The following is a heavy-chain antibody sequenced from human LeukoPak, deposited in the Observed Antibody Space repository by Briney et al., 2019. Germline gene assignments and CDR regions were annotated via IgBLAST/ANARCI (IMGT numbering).Heavy chain of an antibody. CDR2: MSGSGSST. V-gene: IGHV3-23*01. CDR1: GFTFSSYA. J-gene: IGHJ4*02. Sequence: GGSLRLSCAASGFTFSSYAMSWVRQAPGKGLEWVSAMSGSGSSTFYADSVKGRFIISRDNSKNTLCLQLNSLRAEDTAVYYCAKGKDTYNYDSSGYYFGEYWGQGTLVTVSS. D-gene: IGHD3-22*01. CDR3: AKGKDTYNYDSSGYYFGEY.